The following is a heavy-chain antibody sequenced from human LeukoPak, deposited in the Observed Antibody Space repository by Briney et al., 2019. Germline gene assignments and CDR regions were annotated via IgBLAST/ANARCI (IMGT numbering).Heavy chain of an antibody. J-gene: IGHJ4*02. Sequence: GRSLRLSWAASGFTLSSYAMSWVRQAPGKGMGWDSAISGSGGSTCYADSVKGRFTISRDNSKNTLYLQMSSLRAEDTAVYYCAKDLTLSAGYSSGYYPTYYFDYWGQGTLVTVSS. CDR3: AKDLTLSAGYSSGYYPTYYFDY. D-gene: IGHD3-22*01. CDR1: GFTLSSYA. CDR2: ISGSGGST. V-gene: IGHV3-23*01.